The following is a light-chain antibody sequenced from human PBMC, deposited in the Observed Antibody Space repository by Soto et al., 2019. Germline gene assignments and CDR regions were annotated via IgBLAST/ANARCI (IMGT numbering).Light chain of an antibody. CDR2: SSS. CDR1: QSLSSSF. CDR3: QQYGRSPLT. J-gene: IGKJ4*01. Sequence: EIVMTQSPATLPVSPGERATLSCRASQSLSSSFLAWYQQKPGQAPRLLIYSSSNRATGIPDRFSGGGSGTDFTLTISRLEPADFAVYYCQQYGRSPLTFGGGTKVDIK. V-gene: IGKV3-20*01.